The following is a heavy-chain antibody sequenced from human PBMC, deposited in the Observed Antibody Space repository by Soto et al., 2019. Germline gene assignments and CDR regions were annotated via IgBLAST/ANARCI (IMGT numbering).Heavy chain of an antibody. CDR2: TIPIFGTA. Sequence: GASVKVSCKASGGTFSSYAISWVRQAPGQGLEWMGGTIPIFGTANYAQKFQGRVTITADESTSTAYMELSSLRSEDTAVYYCAGPIPNQPHYYYYYYGMDVWGQGTTVTVSS. CDR3: AGPIPNQPHYYYYYYGMDV. J-gene: IGHJ6*02. D-gene: IGHD2-2*01. V-gene: IGHV1-69*13. CDR1: GGTFSSYA.